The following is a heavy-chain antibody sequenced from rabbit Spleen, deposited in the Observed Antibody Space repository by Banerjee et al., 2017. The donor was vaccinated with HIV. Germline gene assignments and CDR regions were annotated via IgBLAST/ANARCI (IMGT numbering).Heavy chain of an antibody. CDR2: IYTSSGRT. V-gene: IGHV1S45*01. D-gene: IGHD6-1*01. J-gene: IGHJ3*01. CDR1: GFDLSTYYA. CDR3: ARGPTNAGSGYDL. Sequence: QEQLEESGGGLVQPGASLTLTCKASGFDLSTYYAMCWVRQAPGKGLEWIACIYTSSGRTCYASWAKGRFTISKTSSTTVTLQMTSLTAADTAAYFCARGPTNAGSGYDLWGQGTLVTVS.